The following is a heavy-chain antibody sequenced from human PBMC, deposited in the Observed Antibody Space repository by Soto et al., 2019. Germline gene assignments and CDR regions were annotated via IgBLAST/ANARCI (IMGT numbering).Heavy chain of an antibody. V-gene: IGHV4-59*01. CDR1: GDSIGSYH. CDR3: ATNPKTSLAEVEIPFDF. J-gene: IGHJ4*02. CDR2: MFSRGSA. Sequence: SETLSLTCTVSGDSIGSYHWSWVRQPPGKGLEWIGFMFSRGSANYNPSLKSRVTISVDTSKSQFSLKLTSVTAADTAIYYCATNPKTSLAEVEIPFDFWGKGTLVTVSS.